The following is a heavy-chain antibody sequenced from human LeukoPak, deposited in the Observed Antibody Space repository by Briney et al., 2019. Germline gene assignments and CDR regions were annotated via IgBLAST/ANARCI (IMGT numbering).Heavy chain of an antibody. V-gene: IGHV3-11*01. CDR1: GFTFSDYY. D-gene: IGHD3-9*01. CDR3: ARDMGLRYFDWLPSEGCFDY. J-gene: IGHJ4*02. CDR2: ISGSGTTI. Sequence: PGGSLRLSCAASGFTFSDYYMNWVRQAPGKGLEWVSYISGSGTTIDYADSVKGRFTISRDNAKNSLYLQMNSLRAEDTAVYYCARDMGLRYFDWLPSEGCFDYWGQGTVVTVSS.